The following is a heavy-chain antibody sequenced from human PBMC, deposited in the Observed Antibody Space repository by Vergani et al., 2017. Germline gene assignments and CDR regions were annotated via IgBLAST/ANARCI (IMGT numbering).Heavy chain of an antibody. CDR3: AREGPKWLGDAFDI. CDR2: IWYDGSNK. D-gene: IGHD6-19*01. CDR1: GFTFSSYG. V-gene: IGHV3-33*01. Sequence: QVQLVESGGGVVQPGRSLRLSCAASGFTFSSYGMHWVRQAPGKGLEWVAVIWYDGSNKYYADSVKGRFTISSDNSKNTLYLQMNRLRAEDTAVYYCAREGPKWLGDAFDIWGQGTMVTVSS. J-gene: IGHJ3*02.